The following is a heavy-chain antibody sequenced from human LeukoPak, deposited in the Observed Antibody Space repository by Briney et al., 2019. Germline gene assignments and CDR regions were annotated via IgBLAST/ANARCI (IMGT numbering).Heavy chain of an antibody. CDR1: GFTFDDYA. Sequence: GGSLRLSCAASGFTFDDYAMHWVRQAPGKGLEWVSGISWNSGSIGYADSVKGRFTISRDNAKNSLYLQMNSLRAEDTAVYYCARRSGSYYLDYWGQGTLVTVSS. V-gene: IGHV3-9*01. D-gene: IGHD1-26*01. J-gene: IGHJ4*02. CDR2: ISWNSGSI. CDR3: ARRSGSYYLDY.